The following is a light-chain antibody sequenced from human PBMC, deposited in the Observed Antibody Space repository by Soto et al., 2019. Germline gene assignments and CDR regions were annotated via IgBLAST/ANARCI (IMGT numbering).Light chain of an antibody. V-gene: IGKV3-20*01. CDR1: QSVTIN. Sequence: EIVLTQSPGTLYFAPGERGTPYCRASQSVTINLAWYQQKPGQAPRLLIYGASSRATGIPDRFSGSGSGTDFTLTISRLEPEDFAVYYCQQYGSSLWTFGQGTKVDIK. J-gene: IGKJ1*01. CDR2: GAS. CDR3: QQYGSSLWT.